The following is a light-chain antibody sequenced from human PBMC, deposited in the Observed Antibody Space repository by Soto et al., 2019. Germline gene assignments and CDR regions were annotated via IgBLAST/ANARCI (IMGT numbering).Light chain of an antibody. CDR2: GAS. Sequence: DIPLTQSPSSVSASVGDRVTITCRASQGISSWLAWYQQKPGQAPKLLIYGASNLQSGVPSRFSGSGSGTDFTLTINSLQPEDFATYYCQQDIHFPFTFGPGTKVDVK. J-gene: IGKJ3*01. CDR3: QQDIHFPFT. V-gene: IGKV1-12*01. CDR1: QGISSW.